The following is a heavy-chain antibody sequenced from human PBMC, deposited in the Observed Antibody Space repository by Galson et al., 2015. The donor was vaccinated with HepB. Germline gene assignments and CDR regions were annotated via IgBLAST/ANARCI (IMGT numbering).Heavy chain of an antibody. D-gene: IGHD4-17*01. J-gene: IGHJ4*02. CDR2: ISGDGDTT. V-gene: IGHV3-30-3*01. Sequence: SLRLSCAASGFIFNSSAMHWVRQAPGKGLEWVAIISGDGDTTYYADSVKGGFTISRDNSKNAVYLQMNSLRPEDTAVYYCAKDKAHYGSFDYWGQGILATVSS. CDR3: AKDKAHYGSFDY. CDR1: GFIFNSSA.